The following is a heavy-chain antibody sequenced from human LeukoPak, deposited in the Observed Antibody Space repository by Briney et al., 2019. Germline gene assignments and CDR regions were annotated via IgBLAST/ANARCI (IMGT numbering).Heavy chain of an antibody. Sequence: SQTLSLTCTVSGGSISSGGYYWSWIRQHPGKGLEWIGYIYYSGSTYYNPSLKSRVTISVDTPKNQFSLKLSSVTAADTAVYYCARGQGYSSDHEQYNWFDPWGQGTLVTVSS. CDR2: IYYSGST. CDR3: ARGQGYSSDHEQYNWFDP. CDR1: GGSISSGGYY. V-gene: IGHV4-31*03. J-gene: IGHJ5*02. D-gene: IGHD6-19*01.